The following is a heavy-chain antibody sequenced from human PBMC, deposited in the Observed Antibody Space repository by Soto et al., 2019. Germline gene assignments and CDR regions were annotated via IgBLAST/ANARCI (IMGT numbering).Heavy chain of an antibody. CDR1: GGSISSYY. J-gene: IGHJ6*03. CDR3: ARHTGYWGSYRLYYYYYMDV. D-gene: IGHD3-16*02. V-gene: IGHV4-59*08. Sequence: SETLSLTCTVSGGSISSYYWSWIRQPPGKGLEWIGYIYYSGSTNYNPSLKSRVTISVDTSKNQFSLKLSSVTAADTAVYYCARHTGYWGSYRLYYYYYMDVWGKGTTVTVSS. CDR2: IYYSGST.